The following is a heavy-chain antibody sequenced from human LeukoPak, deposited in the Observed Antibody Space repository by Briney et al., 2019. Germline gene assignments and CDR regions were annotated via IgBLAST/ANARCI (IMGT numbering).Heavy chain of an antibody. CDR1: GYTFTSYG. CDR2: MNPNSGNT. D-gene: IGHD3-10*01. J-gene: IGHJ3*02. CDR3: ARFPGLLWFGELLDAFDI. Sequence: GASVKVSCKASGYTFTSYGINWVRQATGQGLEWMGWMNPNSGNTGYAQKFQGRVTMTRNTSISTAYMELSSLRSEDTAVYYCARFPGLLWFGELLDAFDIWGQGTMVTVSS. V-gene: IGHV1-8*01.